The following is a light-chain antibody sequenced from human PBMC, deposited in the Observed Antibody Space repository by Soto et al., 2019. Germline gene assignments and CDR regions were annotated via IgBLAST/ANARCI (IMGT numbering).Light chain of an antibody. CDR1: QTISHC. CDR2: GAS. J-gene: IGKJ2*01. Sequence: DIQMTQSPSTLSASVGDRVTITCRASQTISHCLAWYRQKPGEAPELLVYGASNLQSGVPSRFGGTGYGTYFTLTISSLQPDDFAAYFGQQCQSYPYTFGRATRLEIK. CDR3: QQCQSYPYT. V-gene: IGKV1-5*03.